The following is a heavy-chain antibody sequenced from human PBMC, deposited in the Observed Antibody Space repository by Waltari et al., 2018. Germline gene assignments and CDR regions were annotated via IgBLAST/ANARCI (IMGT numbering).Heavy chain of an antibody. V-gene: IGHV1-69*01. J-gene: IGHJ5*02. CDR1: GGAFSTYA. CDR2: IIPISVTA. Sequence: QVQLVQSGAEVKNPGSTLKVSCKTSGGAFSTYAISWVRQSPGQGLEWMGIIPISVTAAYSQKFHGRITITADESTSTAYMELSGLKSDDTAVYYCATFGGNSNWFDPWGQGTLVTVSS. D-gene: IGHD1-7*01. CDR3: ATFGGNSNWFDP.